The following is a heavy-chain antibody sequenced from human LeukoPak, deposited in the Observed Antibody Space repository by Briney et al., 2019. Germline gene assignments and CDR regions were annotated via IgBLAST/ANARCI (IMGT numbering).Heavy chain of an antibody. Sequence: SETLSLTCTVSAGSISSYYWSWIRQPPGKGLEWIGYNYFSGSTNSNPSLKSRVTISVDTSKNQFSLKLSSVTAADTAVYYCARHDYDTRGGDYWGQGTLVTVSS. CDR2: NYFSGST. CDR3: ARHDYDTRGGDY. D-gene: IGHD3-22*01. V-gene: IGHV4-59*08. J-gene: IGHJ4*02. CDR1: AGSISSYY.